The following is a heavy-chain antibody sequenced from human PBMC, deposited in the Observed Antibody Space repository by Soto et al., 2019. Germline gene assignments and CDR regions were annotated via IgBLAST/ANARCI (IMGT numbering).Heavy chain of an antibody. CDR2: IKQDGSEK. CDR3: ARDLLYYDFWSGYYEEYYYYGMDV. Sequence: LRLSCAASRFTFSSYWMSWVRQAPGKGLEWVANIKQDGSEKYYVDSVKGRFTISRDNAKNSLYLQMNSLRAEDTAVYYCARDLLYYDFWSGYYEEYYYYGMDVWGQGTTVTVSS. CDR1: RFTFSSYW. J-gene: IGHJ6*02. D-gene: IGHD3-3*01. V-gene: IGHV3-7*03.